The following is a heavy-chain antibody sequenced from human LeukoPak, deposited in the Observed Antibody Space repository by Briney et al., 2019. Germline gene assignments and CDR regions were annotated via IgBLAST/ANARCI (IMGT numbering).Heavy chain of an antibody. CDR2: INRGGST. D-gene: IGHD3-22*01. CDR1: GGSFSGYY. Sequence: SETLSLTCAVYGGSFSGYYWTWIRQSPGRGLEWIGEINRGGSTAYNPSLKSRVTISVDTSKNQFSLKLSSVTAADTAVYYCARENADSSGYNAFDIWGQGTMVTVSS. J-gene: IGHJ3*02. CDR3: ARENADSSGYNAFDI. V-gene: IGHV4-34*01.